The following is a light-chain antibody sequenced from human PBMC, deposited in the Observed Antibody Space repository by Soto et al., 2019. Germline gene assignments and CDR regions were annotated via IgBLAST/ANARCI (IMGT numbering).Light chain of an antibody. V-gene: IGLV2-8*01. CDR1: SSDVGGHNY. Sequence: QSALTQPPSASGSPGQSVTISCTGTSSDVGGHNYVSWYQQYPGKAPKLMIYEVSKRPSGVPDRFSGSKSGKTASLTVSGLQAEDEADYYCSSYAGSNIWVFGGGTKLTVL. J-gene: IGLJ3*02. CDR2: EVS. CDR3: SSYAGSNIWV.